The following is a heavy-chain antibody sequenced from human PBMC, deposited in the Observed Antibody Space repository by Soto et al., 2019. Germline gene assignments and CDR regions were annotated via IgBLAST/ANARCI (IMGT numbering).Heavy chain of an antibody. CDR1: GGTFSTYV. D-gene: IGHD6-13*01. Sequence: QVQLVQSGAEVKKPGSSVKVSCKVSGGTFSTYVLSWVRQAPGQGLEWMGGIIPIFGTANYAQKFQGRVTITADESTRTAYMDLSSLKSEDTAVYYCARGIAAAGTGDYWGQGTLVTVSS. J-gene: IGHJ4*02. V-gene: IGHV1-69*01. CDR3: ARGIAAAGTGDY. CDR2: IIPIFGTA.